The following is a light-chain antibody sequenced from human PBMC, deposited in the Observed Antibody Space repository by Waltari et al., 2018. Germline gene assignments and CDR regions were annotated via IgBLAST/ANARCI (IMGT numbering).Light chain of an antibody. V-gene: IGLV2-14*03. CDR1: SSAVGGYHY. CDR2: DVY. J-gene: IGLJ2*01. Sequence: QSALTPPASVSASPGQSITISCPGTSSAVGGYHYDHWYQHYPGKAAKLLIYDVYKRPSGFSNRFSGSKSGNTASLTISGLQAEDDAHYYCSSRTSSITEVFGGGTKLTVL. CDR3: SSRTSSITEV.